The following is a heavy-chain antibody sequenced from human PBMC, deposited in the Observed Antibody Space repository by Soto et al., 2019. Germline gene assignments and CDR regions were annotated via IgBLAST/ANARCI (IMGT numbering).Heavy chain of an antibody. CDR2: IIPIFGTA. CDR3: ATTLAVPAATYYYYGMDV. CDR1: GGTFSSYA. V-gene: IGHV1-69*13. D-gene: IGHD2-2*01. J-gene: IGHJ6*02. Sequence: GASVKVSCKASGGTFSSYAISWVRQAPGQGLEWMGGIIPIFGTANFAQKFQGRVTITADESTSTAYMELSSLRSEDTAVYYCATTLAVPAATYYYYGMDVWGQGTTVTVSS.